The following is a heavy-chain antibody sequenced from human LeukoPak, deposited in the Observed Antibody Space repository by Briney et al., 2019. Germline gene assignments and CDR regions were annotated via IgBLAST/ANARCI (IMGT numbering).Heavy chain of an antibody. V-gene: IGHV4-39*01. Sequence: SETLSLTCTVSGCSISSSSYYWCSIRHPPGKRLEWSGSIYYSGSTYHNPYLKSRVTICVDTSKNQFSLKLCSVTAADTAVYYCAVSDNYYDSSGYLTELFQHWGRGTLVSVSS. CDR1: GCSISSSSYY. CDR3: AVSDNYYDSSGYLTELFQH. D-gene: IGHD3-22*01. CDR2: IYYSGST. J-gene: IGHJ1*01.